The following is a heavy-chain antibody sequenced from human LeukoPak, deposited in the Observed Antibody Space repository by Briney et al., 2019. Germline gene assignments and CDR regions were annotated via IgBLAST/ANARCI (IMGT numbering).Heavy chain of an antibody. Sequence: GGSLRLSCAASGFTFSSYGMHWVRQAPGKGLEWVAFIRYDGSNKYYADSVKGRFTVSRDNSKSTLYLQMNSLRAEDTAVYYCAKDEGGYSSSSNRQEYNWFDPWGQGTLVTVSS. V-gene: IGHV3-30*02. CDR2: IRYDGSNK. J-gene: IGHJ5*02. D-gene: IGHD6-6*01. CDR3: AKDEGGYSSSSNRQEYNWFDP. CDR1: GFTFSSYG.